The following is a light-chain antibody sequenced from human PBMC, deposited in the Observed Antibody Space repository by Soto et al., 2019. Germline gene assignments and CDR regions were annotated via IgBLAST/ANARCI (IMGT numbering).Light chain of an antibody. Sequence: QSVLTQPASVSGSPGQSITISCTGTSSDVGGYNYVYWYQQHPGKAPKLMIYEVSNRPSGVSNRFSGSKSDNTASLTISGLQAEDEADYYCSSYTSSSTYVFGTGTKVTVL. CDR3: SSYTSSSTYV. CDR1: SSDVGGYNY. J-gene: IGLJ1*01. CDR2: EVS. V-gene: IGLV2-14*01.